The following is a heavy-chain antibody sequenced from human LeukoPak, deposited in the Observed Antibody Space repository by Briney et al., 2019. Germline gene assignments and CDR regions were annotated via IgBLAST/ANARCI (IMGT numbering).Heavy chain of an antibody. CDR3: ARVQSYYYGMDV. V-gene: IGHV3-33*01. CDR2: IWYDGSNK. J-gene: IGHJ6*02. CDR1: GFTFSSYG. Sequence: PGRSLRLSCAASGFTFSSYGMHWVRQAPGKGLEWVAVIWYDGSNKYYADSVKGRFTISRDNSKNTLYLQMNSLRAEDTAVYYCARVQSYYYGMDVWGQGTTVTVSS.